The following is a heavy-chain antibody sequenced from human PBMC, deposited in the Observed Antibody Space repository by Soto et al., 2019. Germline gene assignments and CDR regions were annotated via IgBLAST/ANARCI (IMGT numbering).Heavy chain of an antibody. V-gene: IGHV1-3*01. CDR2: INAGNGNT. CDR1: GYTFTGDA. J-gene: IGHJ4*02. CDR3: ARDQSPYCSSTSCYSPFDY. D-gene: IGHD2-2*02. Sequence: ASVKVSCKGSGYTFTGDAMHWVRQAPGQRLEWMGWINAGNGNTKYSQKFQGRVTITRDTSASTAYMELSSLRSEDTAVYYCARDQSPYCSSTSCYSPFDYWGQGTLVTVSS.